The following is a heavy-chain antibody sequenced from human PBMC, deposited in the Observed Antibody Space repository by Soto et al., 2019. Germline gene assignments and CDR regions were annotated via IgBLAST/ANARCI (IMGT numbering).Heavy chain of an antibody. CDR2: ISAYNGNT. Sequence: QVQLVQSGAEVKKPGASVMVSCKASGYTFTSYGISWVRQAPGQGREWMGWISAYNGNTNYAQKLQGRVTMTTDTSTSTAYIELRSLRSDDTAVYYCARGHPPGGSGSYYREVGYFDYWGQGTLVTVSS. CDR1: GYTFTSYG. J-gene: IGHJ4*02. V-gene: IGHV1-18*01. CDR3: ARGHPPGGSGSYYREVGYFDY. D-gene: IGHD3-10*01.